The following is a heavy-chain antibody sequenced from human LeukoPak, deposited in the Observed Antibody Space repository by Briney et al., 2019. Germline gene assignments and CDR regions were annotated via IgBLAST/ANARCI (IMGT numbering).Heavy chain of an antibody. Sequence: PGGSLRLSCAASGFTFSSYAMGWVRQAPGKGLEWVSAISGSGGSTYYADSVKGRFTISRDNSKNTLYLQMNSLRAEDTAVYYCANIWASSTAYGDYSPYFDYWGQGTLVTVSS. D-gene: IGHD4-17*01. J-gene: IGHJ4*02. CDR2: ISGSGGST. CDR3: ANIWASSTAYGDYSPYFDY. CDR1: GFTFSSYA. V-gene: IGHV3-23*01.